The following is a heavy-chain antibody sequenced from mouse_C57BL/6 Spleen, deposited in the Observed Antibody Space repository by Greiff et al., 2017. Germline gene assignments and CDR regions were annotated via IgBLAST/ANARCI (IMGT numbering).Heavy chain of an antibody. CDR3: ASYYYSNGYFDY. CDR2: ISDGGSYT. J-gene: IGHJ2*01. CDR1: GFTFSSYA. V-gene: IGHV5-4*03. Sequence: DVKLVESGGGLVKPGGSLKLSCAASGFTFSSYAMSWVRQTPEKRLEWVATISDGGSYTYYPDNVKGRFTISRDNAKNNLYLQMSHLKSEDTAMYYCASYYYSNGYFDYWGQGTTLTVSS. D-gene: IGHD2-5*01.